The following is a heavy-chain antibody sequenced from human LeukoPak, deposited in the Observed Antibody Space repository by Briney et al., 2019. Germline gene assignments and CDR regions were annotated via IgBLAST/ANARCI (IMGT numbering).Heavy chain of an antibody. CDR3: ARIHGDYLFFDY. V-gene: IGHV4-59*12. CDR1: GGSISSYY. CDR2: IYYSGST. D-gene: IGHD4-17*01. J-gene: IGHJ4*02. Sequence: PSETLSLTCTVSGGSISSYYWSWIRQPPGKGLEWIGYIYYSGSTNYNPSLKSRVTISVDTSKNQFSLKLSSVTAADTAVYYCARIHGDYLFFDYWGQGTLVTVSS.